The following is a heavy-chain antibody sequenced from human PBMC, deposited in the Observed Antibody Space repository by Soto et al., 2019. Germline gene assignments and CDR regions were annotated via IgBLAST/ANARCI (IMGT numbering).Heavy chain of an antibody. V-gene: IGHV4-31*03. CDR3: GRGGVGGYDQQPHDALDI. CDR2: IYYSGST. D-gene: IGHD5-12*01. CDR1: GGSISSGGYY. J-gene: IGHJ3*02. Sequence: PSETLSLTCPVSGGSISSGGYYWSWIRQHPGKGLEWIGYIYYSGSTYYTPSLKSRVTISVDTSKNHFSLNLSSGTAAATAVYYCGRGGVGGYDQQPHDALDIWGQGTMVTVSS.